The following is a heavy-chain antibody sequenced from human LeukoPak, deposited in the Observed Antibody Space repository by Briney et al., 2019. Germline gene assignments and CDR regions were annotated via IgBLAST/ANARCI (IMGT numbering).Heavy chain of an antibody. Sequence: PSETLSLTCAVYGGSFSGYYWSWIRQPPGKGLEWIGEINHSGSTNYNPSLKSRVTISVDTSKNQFSLKLSSVTAADTAVYYCAGGRGGYSPFDYWGQGTLVTVSS. CDR2: INHSGST. J-gene: IGHJ4*02. CDR1: GGSFSGYY. V-gene: IGHV4-34*01. CDR3: AGGRGGYSPFDY. D-gene: IGHD5-24*01.